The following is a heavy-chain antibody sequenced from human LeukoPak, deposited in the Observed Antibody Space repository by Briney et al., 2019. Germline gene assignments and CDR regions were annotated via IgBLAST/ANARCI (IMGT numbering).Heavy chain of an antibody. J-gene: IGHJ4*02. CDR3: AKEYDYVWGSYRYIDY. Sequence: GGSLRLSCAASGFTFSDSYMTWIRQAPGKGLEWVSYISNSGSSIYYADSVKGRFTTSRDNAKSSLYLQMNSLRAEDTAVYYCAKEYDYVWGSYRYIDYWGQGTLVTVSS. V-gene: IGHV3-11*01. CDR1: GFTFSDSY. D-gene: IGHD3-16*02. CDR2: ISNSGSSI.